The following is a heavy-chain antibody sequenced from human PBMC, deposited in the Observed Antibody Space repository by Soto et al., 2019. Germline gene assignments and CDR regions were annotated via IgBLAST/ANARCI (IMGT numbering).Heavy chain of an antibody. CDR1: GYTYTRYD. D-gene: IGHD3-10*01. CDR3: AREGSYYYGMDV. J-gene: IGHJ6*02. CDR2: INPSGGST. Sequence: SVKVSCKACGYTYTRYDTHWVLQAPVQGLEWMGIINPSGGSTSYAQKFQGRVTMTWDTSTSTVYMELSSLRSEDTAVYYCAREGSYYYGMDVWGQGTTVTVS. V-gene: IGHV1-46*01.